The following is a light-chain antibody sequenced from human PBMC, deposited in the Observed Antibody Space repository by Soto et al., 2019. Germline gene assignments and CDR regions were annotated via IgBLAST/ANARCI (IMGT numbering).Light chain of an antibody. Sequence: QAVVTQPPSASGTPGQRVSISCSGSSSNIGDNYISWYQQLPGTAPKLLIYKNDQRPSGVPDRFSGSKSGTSGSLAISGLRSEDEADFYCATWDDSLSEWVFGGGTKVTVL. V-gene: IGLV1-47*01. J-gene: IGLJ3*02. CDR2: KND. CDR3: ATWDDSLSEWV. CDR1: SSNIGDNY.